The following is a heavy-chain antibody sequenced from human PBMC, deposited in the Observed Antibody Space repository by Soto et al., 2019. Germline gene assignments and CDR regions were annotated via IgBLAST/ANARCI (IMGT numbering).Heavy chain of an antibody. J-gene: IGHJ6*02. V-gene: IGHV3-74*01. CDR2: INSDGSST. D-gene: IGHD6-6*01. CDR3: ASGRHGAARTYYYYGMDV. Sequence: GGSLILSCAASGFTFSSYWMHWVRQAPGKGLVWVSRINSDGSSTSYADSVKGRFTISRDNAKNTLYLQMNSLRAEDTAVYYCASGRHGAARTYYYYGMDVWGQGTTVTVS. CDR1: GFTFSSYW.